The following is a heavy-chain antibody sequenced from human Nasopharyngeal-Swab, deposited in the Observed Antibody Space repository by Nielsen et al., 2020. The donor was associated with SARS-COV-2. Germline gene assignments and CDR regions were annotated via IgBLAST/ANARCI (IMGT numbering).Heavy chain of an antibody. J-gene: IGHJ4*02. CDR2: ISYDGSNK. CDR1: GFTFSNYA. Sequence: GESLKISCAASGFTFSNYAMHWVRQAPGKGLEWVAVISYDGSNKNYADSVKGRFTISRDNSKNTLYLQMNSLRAEDTAVYYCAKGRYFDWYLDYWGQGTLVTVSS. CDR3: AKGRYFDWYLDY. D-gene: IGHD3-9*01. V-gene: IGHV3-30-3*01.